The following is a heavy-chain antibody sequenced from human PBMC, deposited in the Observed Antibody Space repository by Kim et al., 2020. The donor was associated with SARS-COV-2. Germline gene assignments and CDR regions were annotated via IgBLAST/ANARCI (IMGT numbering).Heavy chain of an antibody. CDR3: AREYSGSPRRWYFDL. D-gene: IGHD1-26*01. CDR2: ISYDGSNK. CDR1: GFTFSSYA. V-gene: IGHV3-30*04. Sequence: GGSLRLSCAASGFTFSSYAMHWVRQAPGKGLEWVAVISYDGSNKYYADSVKGRFTISRDNSKNTLYLQMNSLRAEDTAVYYCAREYSGSPRRWYFDLWGRGTLVTVSS. J-gene: IGHJ2*01.